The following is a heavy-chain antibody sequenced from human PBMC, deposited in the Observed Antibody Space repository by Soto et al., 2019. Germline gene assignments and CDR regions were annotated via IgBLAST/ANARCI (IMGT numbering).Heavy chain of an antibody. Sequence: SETLSLTCTVSGGSVSSGSYYWSWIRQPPGKGLEWIGYIYYSGSTNYNPSLKSRVTISVDTSKNQFSLKLSSVTAADTAVYYCARIRYSSSWYYFDYWGQGTLVTVSS. D-gene: IGHD6-13*01. CDR3: ARIRYSSSWYYFDY. CDR2: IYYSGST. CDR1: GGSVSSGSYY. V-gene: IGHV4-61*01. J-gene: IGHJ4*02.